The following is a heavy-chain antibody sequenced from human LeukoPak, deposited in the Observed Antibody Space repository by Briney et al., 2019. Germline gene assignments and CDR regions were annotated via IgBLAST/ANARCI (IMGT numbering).Heavy chain of an antibody. J-gene: IGHJ6*02. V-gene: IGHV3-23*01. CDR2: VSGSGVST. Sequence: PGGSLRLSCAASGFTFSSHAMSWVRQAPGKGLEWVSDVSGSGVSTHYADSVKGRFTISRDSSKNTVYLQMNSLRAEDTAVYSCAKRRGPRLFDSGLDVWGQGTTVTVSS. CDR3: AKRRGPRLFDSGLDV. CDR1: GFTFSSHA. D-gene: IGHD3-16*01.